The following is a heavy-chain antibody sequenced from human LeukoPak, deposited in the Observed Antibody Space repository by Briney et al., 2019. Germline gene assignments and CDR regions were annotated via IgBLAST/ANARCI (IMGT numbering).Heavy chain of an antibody. CDR3: ARDFDYGEWT. J-gene: IGHJ5*02. V-gene: IGHV4-59*12. CDR2: IYYSGST. D-gene: IGHD4/OR15-4a*01. CDR1: GVSISPYY. Sequence: SETLSLTCTVSGVSISPYYWIWIRQPPGKGLEWIGYIYYSGSTNYNPSLKSRVTISVDTSKNQFSLKLSSVTAADTAIYNCARDFDYGEWTWGQGTLVTVSS.